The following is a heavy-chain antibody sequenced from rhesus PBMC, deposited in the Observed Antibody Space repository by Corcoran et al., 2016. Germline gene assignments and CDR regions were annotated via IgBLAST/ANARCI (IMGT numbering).Heavy chain of an antibody. CDR3: TRGPTVIGYYFDY. V-gene: IGHV1S9*01. CDR1: GYTFSSSY. J-gene: IGHJ4*01. D-gene: IGHD4-35*01. CDR2: INPSNGNT. Sequence: QVPLVQSVAEVKKTGASVKLSCNASGYTFSSSYLHWVSRASGQVLEWMGWINPSNGNTGYAQKFQGRVTMTRDTSTSTAYMELSSLRSEDTAVYYCTRGPTVIGYYFDYWGQGVLVTVSS.